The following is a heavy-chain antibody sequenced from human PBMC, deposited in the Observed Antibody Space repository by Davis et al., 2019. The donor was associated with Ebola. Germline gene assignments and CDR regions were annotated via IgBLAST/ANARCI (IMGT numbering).Heavy chain of an antibody. CDR1: GGSISSYY. D-gene: IGHD4-11*01. Sequence: PSETLSLTCTVSGGSISSYYWSWIRQPPGKGLEWIGYIYYSGSTNYNPSLKSRVTISVDTSKNQFSLKLSSVTAADTAVYYCAREGYSNYENWFDPWGQGTLVTVSS. CDR3: AREGYSNYENWFDP. CDR2: IYYSGST. V-gene: IGHV4-59*01. J-gene: IGHJ5*02.